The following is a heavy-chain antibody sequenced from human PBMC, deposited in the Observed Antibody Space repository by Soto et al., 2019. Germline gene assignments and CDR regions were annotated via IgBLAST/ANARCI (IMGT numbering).Heavy chain of an antibody. CDR2: ISGSGGNT. CDR3: AKERLGRGADY. J-gene: IGHJ4*02. CDR1: GFTFSNYA. Sequence: EVQLLESGGGLVQPGGSLRLSCAASGFTFSNYAMSWVRQAPGKGLEWVSPISGSGGNTYYPDSVKGRFTISRDNSKNTVYLQMNSLRAEDTAVYYCAKERLGRGADYWGQGALVTVTS. V-gene: IGHV3-23*01.